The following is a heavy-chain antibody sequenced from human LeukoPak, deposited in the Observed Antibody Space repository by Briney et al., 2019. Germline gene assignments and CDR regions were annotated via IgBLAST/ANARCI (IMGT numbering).Heavy chain of an antibody. J-gene: IGHJ3*02. CDR3: ASQPRYCNGGSCSDAFDI. Sequence: SETLSLTCTVSGGSISSYYWSWIRQPPGKGLEWIGYIYYSGSTNYNPSLKSRVTISVDTSKNQFSLKLSSVTAADTAVYYCASQPRYCNGGSCSDAFDIWGQGTMVTVSS. V-gene: IGHV4-59*01. D-gene: IGHD2-15*01. CDR2: IYYSGST. CDR1: GGSISSYY.